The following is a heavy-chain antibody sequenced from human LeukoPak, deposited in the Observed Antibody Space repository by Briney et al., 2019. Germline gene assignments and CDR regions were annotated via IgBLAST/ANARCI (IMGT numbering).Heavy chain of an antibody. Sequence: ASVKVPCKASGYTFTGYYIHWVRQAPGQGLEWMGWINPNSGDTNYAQNFQDRVTMTRDTSISTAYMELSRLRSDDTAVYYCVRWEPSHYFDYWGQGTLVTVSS. D-gene: IGHD1-26*01. CDR1: GYTFTGYY. CDR3: VRWEPSHYFDY. CDR2: INPNSGDT. J-gene: IGHJ4*02. V-gene: IGHV1-2*02.